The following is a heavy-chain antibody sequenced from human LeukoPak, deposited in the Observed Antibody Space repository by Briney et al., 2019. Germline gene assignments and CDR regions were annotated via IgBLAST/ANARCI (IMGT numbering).Heavy chain of an antibody. CDR1: GGSISSYY. Sequence: SETLSLTCTGSGGSISSYYWSWIRQPAGKGLEWIGRIYTSGSTNYNPSLKSRVTMSVDTSKNQFSLKLSSVTAADTAVYYCARGYDILTGSAFDYWGQGTLVTVSS. V-gene: IGHV4-4*07. J-gene: IGHJ4*02. CDR3: ARGYDILTGSAFDY. CDR2: IYTSGST. D-gene: IGHD3-9*01.